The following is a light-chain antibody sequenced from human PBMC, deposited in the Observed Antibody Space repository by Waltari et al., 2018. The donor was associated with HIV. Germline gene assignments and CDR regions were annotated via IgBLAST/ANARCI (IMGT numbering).Light chain of an antibody. CDR2: RDN. V-gene: IGLV1-47*01. J-gene: IGLJ2*01. CDR3: AAWDDSLSGSTWV. Sequence: QSVLTQPSSASGTLGQRVTMSCSGSTSTIGSNYVYWYQQLPGTAPKLLIYRDNPRPAGVPDRCSGSKSGTSASLAISGLRSEDEADYYCAAWDDSLSGSTWVFGGGTTVTVL. CDR1: TSTIGSNY.